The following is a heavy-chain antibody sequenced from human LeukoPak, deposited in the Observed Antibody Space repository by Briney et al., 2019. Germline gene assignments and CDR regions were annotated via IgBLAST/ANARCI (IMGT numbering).Heavy chain of an antibody. V-gene: IGHV4-59*01. CDR1: GGSISSYY. D-gene: IGHD5-18*01. CDR2: IYYSGST. CDR3: ARGGYSYGARYYFDY. Sequence: SSETLSLTCTVSGGSISSYYWSWIRQPPGKGLEWIGYIYYSGSTNYNPSLKSRVTISVDTSKNQFSLKLSSVTAADTAVYYCARGGYSYGARYYFDYWGQGTLSPSPQ. J-gene: IGHJ4*02.